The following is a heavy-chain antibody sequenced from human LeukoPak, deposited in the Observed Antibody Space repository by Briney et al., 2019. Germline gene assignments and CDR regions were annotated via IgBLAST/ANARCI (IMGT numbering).Heavy chain of an antibody. CDR1: GFTFSSYG. Sequence: GTSPGLSCAASGFTFSSYGMHWVRQAPGKGLEWVAVISYEGGTKYYADSVTGRFTISRDNSKNTLYLQMNSLRAEDTAVYYCARDSWEGYSYGYGYWGQGTLVTVSS. CDR2: ISYEGGTK. J-gene: IGHJ4*02. D-gene: IGHD5-18*01. V-gene: IGHV3-30*03. CDR3: ARDSWEGYSYGYGY.